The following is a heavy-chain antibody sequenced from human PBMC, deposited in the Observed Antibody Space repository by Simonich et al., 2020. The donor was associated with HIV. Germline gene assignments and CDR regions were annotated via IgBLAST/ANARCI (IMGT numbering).Heavy chain of an antibody. V-gene: IGHV4-34*01. CDR2: INHSGST. J-gene: IGHJ4*02. CDR1: GGSFSGYY. Sequence: QVPLQPWGAGLLTPSEPLSLTCAVYGGSFSGYYWRWIRQPPGEGREWNGEINHSGSTDYNPTLKDLVPISVDTSKNQCSLKLSSVTAADTALYYCARRTGYDLDYWGQGTLVTVSS. CDR3: ARRTGYDLDY. D-gene: IGHD5-12*01.